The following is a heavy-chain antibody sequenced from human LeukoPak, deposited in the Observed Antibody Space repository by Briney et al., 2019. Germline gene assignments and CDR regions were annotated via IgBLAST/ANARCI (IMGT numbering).Heavy chain of an antibody. D-gene: IGHD3-10*01. Sequence: PSETLSLTCTVSGDSISYTSSSYYWGWIRQPPGKELEWIASVYYDGVTYYNPSLRSRVTISVDTSKNQFSLKVNSVTAADTAVYYCARDGLGYYGSGRSPKYFQHWGQGTLVTVSS. CDR3: ARDGLGYYGSGRSPKYFQH. V-gene: IGHV4-39*07. CDR2: VYYDGVT. CDR1: GDSISYTSSSYY. J-gene: IGHJ1*01.